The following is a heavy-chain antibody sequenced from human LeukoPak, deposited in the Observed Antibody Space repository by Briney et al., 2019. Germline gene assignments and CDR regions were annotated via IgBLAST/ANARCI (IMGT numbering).Heavy chain of an antibody. CDR1: GGSISSGDYY. V-gene: IGHV4-30-4*01. CDR3: ARDCSSTSCYGDY. CDR2: IYYSGST. D-gene: IGHD2-2*01. Sequence: SETLSLTCTVSGGSISSGDYYWSWIRQPPGTGLEWIGYIYYSGSTYYNPSLKSRVTISVDTSKNQFSLKLSSVTAADTAVYYCARDCSSTSCYGDYWGQGTLVTVSS. J-gene: IGHJ4*02.